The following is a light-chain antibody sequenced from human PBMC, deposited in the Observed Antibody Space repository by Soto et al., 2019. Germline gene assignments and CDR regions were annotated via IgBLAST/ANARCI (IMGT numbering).Light chain of an antibody. J-gene: IGKJ1*01. CDR3: QQYKHWRT. Sequence: VVMTQSPVTLSVSPGERVTLSCRASQSVDRALAWYQQKPGQGLRLLIYAASTRASGVPDMFSGSWSGTEFPPTIGSLQSEDFAVYYCQQYKHWRTFGQGAKVEIK. CDR2: AAS. V-gene: IGKV3-15*01. CDR1: QSVDRA.